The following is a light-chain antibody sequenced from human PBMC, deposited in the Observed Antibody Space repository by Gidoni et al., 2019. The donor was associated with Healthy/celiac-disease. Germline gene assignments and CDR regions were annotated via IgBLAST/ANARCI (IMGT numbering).Light chain of an antibody. CDR3: QQGYSTPLT. CDR1: QNISSY. Sequence: DIQTTQSPSSLSASVGARVTITCRASQNISSYLNWYQQKPGKAPKLLIYAASSLQSGVPSRFSGSGSGTDFTLTISSLQPEDFATYYCQQGYSTPLTFGGGTKVEIK. V-gene: IGKV1-39*01. CDR2: AAS. J-gene: IGKJ4*01.